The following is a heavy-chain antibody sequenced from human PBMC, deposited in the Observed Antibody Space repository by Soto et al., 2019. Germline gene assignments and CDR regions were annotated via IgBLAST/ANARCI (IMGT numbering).Heavy chain of an antibody. J-gene: IGHJ6*02. CDR1: GFTFSRYA. CDR2: TSFDGGDK. D-gene: IGHD2-2*01. Sequence: QGQLVESGGGVIQPGGSLRLSCAASGFTFSRYAMHWVRQAPGKGLEWVALTSFDGGDKFYSDSVKGRFTISRDNSENTLYLQMNSLKGHDTAVYYCARKCSSTSRHHFYYSYGMDVWGPGTTVTVSS. V-gene: IGHV3-30-3*01. CDR3: ARKCSSTSRHHFYYSYGMDV.